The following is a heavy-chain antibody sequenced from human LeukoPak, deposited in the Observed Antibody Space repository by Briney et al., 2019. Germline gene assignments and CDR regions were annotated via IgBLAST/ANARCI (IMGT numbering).Heavy chain of an antibody. J-gene: IGHJ6*02. V-gene: IGHV1-69*04. CDR1: GGNFGNYV. Sequence: GASVKVSCKASGGNFGNYVIHWVRQAPGQGLEWMRRISPFFDVANYAQRFQDRVTFTADKITNTAYMQISSLKSEDTAMYFCARDTNEEYSSSSDGLAVWGQGTTVTVSS. D-gene: IGHD6-6*01. CDR2: ISPFFDVA. CDR3: ARDTNEEYSSSSDGLAV.